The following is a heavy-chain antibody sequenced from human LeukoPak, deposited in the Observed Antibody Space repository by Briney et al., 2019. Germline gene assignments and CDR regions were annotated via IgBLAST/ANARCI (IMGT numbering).Heavy chain of an antibody. D-gene: IGHD1-26*01. CDR3: TRVAGGTSYIDF. CDR1: GGSISSYY. V-gene: IGHV4-39*01. CDR2: IYYCGST. J-gene: IGHJ4*02. Sequence: SETLSLTCTVSGGSISSYYWGWIRQPPGKGLEWIGTIYYCGSTYYNASLKSRVTVSVDTSKNQFSLRLTSVTAADTAVYYCTRVAGGTSYIDFWGQGTLVTVSS.